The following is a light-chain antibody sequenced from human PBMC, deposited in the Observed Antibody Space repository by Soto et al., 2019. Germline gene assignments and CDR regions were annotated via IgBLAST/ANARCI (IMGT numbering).Light chain of an antibody. CDR2: AAS. CDR1: QNINTY. Sequence: DIQMTQSPSSLSASVGDRVTITCRASQNINTYLHWYQQKPGKAPKLLIFAASSLQIGVPSRFSGSGSRTDFTLTISSLQPEDFATDYCQQSSTATFTFGPGPKVDIK. V-gene: IGKV1-39*01. CDR3: QQSSTATFT. J-gene: IGKJ3*01.